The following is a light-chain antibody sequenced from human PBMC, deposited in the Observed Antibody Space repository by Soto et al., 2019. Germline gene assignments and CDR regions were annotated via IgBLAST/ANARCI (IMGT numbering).Light chain of an antibody. CDR3: QQYGSSSYT. Sequence: EIVLTQSPGTLSLSPGERATLSCRASQSVSSSYLAWYQQKPGQAPRLLIYGASSRATGIPDRFSGSGSGTDFTLTISRLEPEDSALYYCQQYGSSSYTFGQGTKLEIK. CDR1: QSVSSSY. J-gene: IGKJ2*01. V-gene: IGKV3-20*01. CDR2: GAS.